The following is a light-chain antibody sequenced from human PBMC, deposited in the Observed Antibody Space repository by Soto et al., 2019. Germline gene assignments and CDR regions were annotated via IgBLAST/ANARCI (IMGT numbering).Light chain of an antibody. Sequence: EIVMTQSPATLSVSPGEIATLSCMASQSINSKLAWYQQKPGQAPRLLIYGASTRATDIPARFSGSGSGTDFTLTISSLQSEDFAEYHCQQYNNWPQTFGQGTKVDIK. CDR1: QSINSK. CDR3: QQYNNWPQT. V-gene: IGKV3-15*01. J-gene: IGKJ1*01. CDR2: GAS.